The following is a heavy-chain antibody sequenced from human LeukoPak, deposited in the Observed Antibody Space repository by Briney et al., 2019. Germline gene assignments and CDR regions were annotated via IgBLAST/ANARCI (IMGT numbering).Heavy chain of an antibody. Sequence: LSLTCTVSGGSISSSSYYWGWIRQPPGKGLEWVGRINKKADSYNTFYAASVNGRFSISRDDSNNALYLQMNTLKTEDTAVYYCATAVTMRVDYDLWGRGTLVTVSS. V-gene: IGHV3-72*01. CDR2: INKKADSYNT. D-gene: IGHD4-17*01. CDR1: GGSISSSSYY. J-gene: IGHJ2*01. CDR3: ATAVTMRVDYDL.